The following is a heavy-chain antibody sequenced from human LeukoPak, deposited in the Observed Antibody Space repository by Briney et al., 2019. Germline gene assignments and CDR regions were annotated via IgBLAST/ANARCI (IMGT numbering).Heavy chain of an antibody. CDR3: ARDPDRYYMDV. CDR1: GYTFTSYY. CDR2: FNPNGGSA. D-gene: IGHD3-22*01. J-gene: IGHJ6*03. Sequence: ASVKVSCKPSGYTFTSYYMHCVRQPPGQELEWMRIFNPNGGSASYAQKFQGRVTMTRDTSPIPVYMELSSGKPEGTGRCYVARDPDRYYMDVWGKGTTVTVSS. V-gene: IGHV1-46*01.